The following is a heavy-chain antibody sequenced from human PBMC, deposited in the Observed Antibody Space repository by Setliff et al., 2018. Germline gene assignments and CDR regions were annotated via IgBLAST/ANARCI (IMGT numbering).Heavy chain of an antibody. Sequence: ASVKVSCKAPGDTFTSYYMHWVRQAPGRGLEWMGWINPNSGGTNYAQKFQGRVTMTRDTSISTAYMELSRPRSDDTAVYYCARGGGICSWYAAFDIWGQGTMFTVSS. CDR3: ARGGGICSWYAAFDI. CDR2: INPNSGGT. D-gene: IGHD6-13*01. V-gene: IGHV1-2*02. CDR1: GDTFTSYY. J-gene: IGHJ3*02.